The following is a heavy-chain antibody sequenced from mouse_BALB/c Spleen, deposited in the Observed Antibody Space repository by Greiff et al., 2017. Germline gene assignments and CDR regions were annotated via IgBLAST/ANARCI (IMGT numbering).Heavy chain of an antibody. CDR2: IDPANGNT. CDR3: AFYYGSSSAWFAY. J-gene: IGHJ3*01. CDR1: GFNIKDTY. V-gene: IGHV14-3*02. D-gene: IGHD1-1*01. Sequence: VQLQHSGAELVKPGASVKLSCTASGFNIKDTYMHWVKQRPEQGLEWIGRIDPANGNTKYDPKFQGKATITADTSSNTAYLQLSSLTSEDTAVYYCAFYYGSSSAWFAYWGQGTLVTVSA.